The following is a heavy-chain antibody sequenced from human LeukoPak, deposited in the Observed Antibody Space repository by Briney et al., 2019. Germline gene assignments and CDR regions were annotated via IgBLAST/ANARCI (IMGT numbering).Heavy chain of an antibody. Sequence: SETLSLTCTVSGGSVSSGNYYWSWIRQPPGKGLEWIGYIHYTGSPNYNPSLKSRVTISVDTSKNQFSLRLNSVTAADTAVYYCARVDTVTTTFDYWGQGTLVTVSS. CDR2: IHYTGSP. D-gene: IGHD4-17*01. V-gene: IGHV4-61*01. J-gene: IGHJ4*02. CDR3: ARVDTVTTTFDY. CDR1: GGSVSSGNYY.